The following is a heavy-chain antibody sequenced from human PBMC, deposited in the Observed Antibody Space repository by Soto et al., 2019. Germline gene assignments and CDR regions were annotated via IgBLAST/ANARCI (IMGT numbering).Heavy chain of an antibody. CDR2: INHSGST. CDR3: ARHFRNYVRGFFGY. Sequence: PSETLSLTCAVYGGSFSGYYWSWIRQPPGKGLEWIGEINHSGSTNYSPSLKSRVTISVDTSKNQFSLKLSSVTAADTAVYYCARHFRNYVRGFFGYWGQGTLVTVSS. D-gene: IGHD4-4*01. J-gene: IGHJ4*02. V-gene: IGHV4-34*01. CDR1: GGSFSGYY.